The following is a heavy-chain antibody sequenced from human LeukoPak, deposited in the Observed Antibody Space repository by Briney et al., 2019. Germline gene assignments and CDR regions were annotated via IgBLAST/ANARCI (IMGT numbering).Heavy chain of an antibody. CDR2: INPSGGST. D-gene: IGHD4-17*01. CDR3: ARDHDYGDYYFDY. J-gene: IGHJ4*02. V-gene: IGHV1-46*01. Sequence: ASVKVSCKASGYTFISYYMHWVRQAPGQGLEWMGIINPSGGSTSYAQKFQGRVTMTRDTSTSTAYMELRSLRSDDTAVYYCARDHDYGDYYFDYWGQGTLVTVSS. CDR1: GYTFISYY.